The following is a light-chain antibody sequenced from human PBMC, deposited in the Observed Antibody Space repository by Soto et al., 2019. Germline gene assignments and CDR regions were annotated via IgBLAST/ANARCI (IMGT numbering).Light chain of an antibody. CDR3: QHSNCYACT. CDR2: AAS. V-gene: IGKV1-5*01. J-gene: IGKJ1*01. CDR1: QSISSW. Sequence: QMSLDPSGLSASVRDRVTLTCLASQSISSWLAWYQQKPGKSPKLLIYAASSLKSGVPTRISGSGSATDFPMTISRLSLDYFDSYCSQHSNCYACTFGDGTKVDIK.